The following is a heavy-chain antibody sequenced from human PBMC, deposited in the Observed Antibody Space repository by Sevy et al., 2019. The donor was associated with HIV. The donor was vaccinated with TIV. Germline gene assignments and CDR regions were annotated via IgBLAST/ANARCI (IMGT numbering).Heavy chain of an antibody. V-gene: IGHV3-7*01. D-gene: IGHD6-6*01. CDR1: GFTFSAYW. Sequence: GGSLRLSCAASGFTFSAYWMAWVRQTPGKGLEWVANLNQDGSEKYPVDSVKGRFTISRDNAKNSLYLQMNSVRVEDKGIYYCAIGALRSLVNWGRGTLVTVSS. J-gene: IGHJ4*03. CDR3: AIGALRSLVN. CDR2: LNQDGSEK.